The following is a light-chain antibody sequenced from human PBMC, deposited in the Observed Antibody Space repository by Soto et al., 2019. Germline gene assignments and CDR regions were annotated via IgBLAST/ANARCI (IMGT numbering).Light chain of an antibody. CDR1: RSNIGAGYD. CDR2: TND. CDR3: ASWDDSLNGPV. Sequence: QSVLTQPPSVSGAPGQRVTISCTGSRSNIGAGYDVHWYQQLPGTAPKLLIYTNDQRPSGVPDRISGSKSGTSASLAISGLQSEDEADYYCASWDDSLNGPVFGGGTKLTVL. J-gene: IGLJ2*01. V-gene: IGLV1-40*01.